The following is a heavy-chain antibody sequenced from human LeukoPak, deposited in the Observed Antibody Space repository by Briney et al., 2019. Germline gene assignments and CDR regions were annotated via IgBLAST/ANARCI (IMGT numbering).Heavy chain of an antibody. J-gene: IGHJ6*02. CDR1: GNSISSYY. CDR3: ARSDCSSTSCYLYYYGMDV. D-gene: IGHD2-2*01. Sequence: SETLSLTCTVSGNSISSYYWSWIRQPPGKGLEWIGYIYYSGSTNYNPSLKSRVTISVDTSKNQFSLKLSSVTAADTAVYYCARSDCSSTSCYLYYYGMDVWGQGTTVTVSS. V-gene: IGHV4-59*01. CDR2: IYYSGST.